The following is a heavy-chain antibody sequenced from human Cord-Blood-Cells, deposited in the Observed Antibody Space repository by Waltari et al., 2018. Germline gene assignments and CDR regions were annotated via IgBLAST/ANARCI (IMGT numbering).Heavy chain of an antibody. V-gene: IGHV4-31*03. CDR2: IYYCAST. CDR3: ARDQVAAASYGMDV. D-gene: IGHD6-13*01. J-gene: IGHJ6*02. CDR1: GGSISSGGYY. Sequence: QVQLQESGPGLVKPSQTLSLTCTVSGGSISSGGYYWSWSRQHAGKGLEWLGYIYYCASTYYNPSRKSRVTISVDTSKNQFSLKRSSVTAADTAVYCCARDQVAAASYGMDVWGQGTTVTVSS.